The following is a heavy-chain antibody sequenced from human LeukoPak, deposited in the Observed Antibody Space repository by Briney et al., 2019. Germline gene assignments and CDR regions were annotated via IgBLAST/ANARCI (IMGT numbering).Heavy chain of an antibody. V-gene: IGHV3-21*01. CDR3: ARDLVYCSGASCYQRGFDY. D-gene: IGHD2-15*01. Sequence: PGGSLRLSCAASGFPFSSYSMNWVRQAPGKGLEWVSSMSSSFSHIYYADSVKGRFTISRDNAKNSLYLHMNSLRAEDTAVYYCARDLVYCSGASCYQRGFDYWGQGSLVTVSS. J-gene: IGHJ4*02. CDR2: MSSSFSHI. CDR1: GFPFSSYS.